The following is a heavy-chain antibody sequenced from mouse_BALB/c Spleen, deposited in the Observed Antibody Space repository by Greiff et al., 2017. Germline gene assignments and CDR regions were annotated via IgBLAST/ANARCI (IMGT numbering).Heavy chain of an antibody. J-gene: IGHJ4*01. V-gene: IGHV5-4*02. CDR1: GFTFSDYY. CDR3: ARSTSSYYGNYVYAMDY. CDR2: ISDGGSYT. D-gene: IGHD2-10*01. Sequence: EVQLQQSGGGLVKPGGSLKLSCAASGFTFSDYYMYWVRQTPEKRLEWVATISDGGSYTYYPDSVKGRFTISRDNAKNNLYLQMSSLKSEDTAMYYCARSTSSYYGNYVYAMDYWGQGTSVTVSS.